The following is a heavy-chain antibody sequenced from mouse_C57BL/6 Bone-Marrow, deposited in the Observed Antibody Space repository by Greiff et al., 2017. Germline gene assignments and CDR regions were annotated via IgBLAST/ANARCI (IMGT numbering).Heavy chain of an antibody. V-gene: IGHV5-4*01. D-gene: IGHD1-1*01. J-gene: IGHJ2*01. Sequence: EVKVVESGGGLVKPGGSLKLSCAASGFTFSSYAMSWVRQTPEKRLEWVATISDGGSYTYYPANVKGRFTISRDNAKNNLYLQMSHLKSEDTAMYYCARDDGSSLDYWGQGTTLTVSS. CDR1: GFTFSSYA. CDR3: ARDDGSSLDY. CDR2: ISDGGSYT.